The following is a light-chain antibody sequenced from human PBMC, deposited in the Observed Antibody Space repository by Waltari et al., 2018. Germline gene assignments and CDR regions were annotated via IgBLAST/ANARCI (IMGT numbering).Light chain of an antibody. CDR2: GVS. V-gene: IGKV3-20*01. CDR1: QSVTSIY. J-gene: IGKJ1*01. Sequence: EIVLTQSPGALSLSLRERDPLSCRASQSVTSIYLAWYQQKPGQAPRLLIYGVSSRATGIPDRFSGSGSGTDFTLTISRLEPEYFAVYYCQQYGTSPWTFGQGTKVEIK. CDR3: QQYGTSPWT.